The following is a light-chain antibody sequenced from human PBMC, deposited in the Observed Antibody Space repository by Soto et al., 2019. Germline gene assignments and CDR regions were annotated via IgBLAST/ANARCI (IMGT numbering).Light chain of an antibody. CDR2: EVS. J-gene: IGLJ1*01. CDR3: NSYTSSSTRV. Sequence: QSALTQPASVSGSPGQSITIPCTGTSSDVGAYNYVSWYQQYPGKVPKLIIYEVSNRPSGVSNRFSGSKSGNTASLTISGLQAEDEGDYYCNSYTSSSTRVFGTGTKVTVL. V-gene: IGLV2-14*01. CDR1: SSDVGAYNY.